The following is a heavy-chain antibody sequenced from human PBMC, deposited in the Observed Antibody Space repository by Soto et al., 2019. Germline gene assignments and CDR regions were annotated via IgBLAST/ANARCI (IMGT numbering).Heavy chain of an antibody. CDR3: ARYFDWPSGFHI. D-gene: IGHD3-9*01. V-gene: IGHV4-59*01. Sequence: SETLSLTCTVSGGSISGYYWSWIRQPPGKRLEWIGYIDYYGSTNYNPSLKSRVTISVDTSKKQFSLNLGSVTAADTAIYYCARYFDWPSGFHIWGQGTMVTVS. J-gene: IGHJ3*02. CDR1: GGSISGYY. CDR2: IDYYGST.